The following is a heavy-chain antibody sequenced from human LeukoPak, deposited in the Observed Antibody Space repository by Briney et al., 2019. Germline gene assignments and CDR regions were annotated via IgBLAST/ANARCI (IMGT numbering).Heavy chain of an antibody. J-gene: IGHJ4*02. D-gene: IGHD6-19*01. CDR1: GGSISSYY. V-gene: IGHV4-4*07. Sequence: PSETLSLTCTVSGGSISSYYWSWIRQPPGKGLEWIGRIYTSGSTNYNPSLKSRVTMSVDTSKNQFSLKLSSVTAADTALYYCAREEHISGWYVFDYWGQGTRVTVSS. CDR2: IYTSGST. CDR3: AREEHISGWYVFDY.